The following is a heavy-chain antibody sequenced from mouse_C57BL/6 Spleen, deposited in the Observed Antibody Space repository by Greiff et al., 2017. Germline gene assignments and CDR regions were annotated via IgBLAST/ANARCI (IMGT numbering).Heavy chain of an antibody. CDR2: IYPGDGDT. Sequence: VQLQESGPELVKPGASVKISCKASGYAFSSSWMNWVKQRPGKGLEWIGRIYPGDGDTNYNGKFKGKATLTADKSSSTAYMQLSSLTSEDSAVYFCARSGDYGPYFDVWGTGTTVTVSS. J-gene: IGHJ1*03. CDR1: GYAFSSSW. D-gene: IGHD1-1*01. CDR3: ARSGDYGPYFDV. V-gene: IGHV1-82*01.